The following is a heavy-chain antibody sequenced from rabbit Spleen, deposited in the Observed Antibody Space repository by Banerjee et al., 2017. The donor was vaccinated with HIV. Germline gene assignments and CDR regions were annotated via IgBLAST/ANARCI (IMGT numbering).Heavy chain of an antibody. Sequence: QEQLVESGGGLVKPEGSLTLTCKASGFSFSDRDVMCWVRQAPGKGLEWLSCIAGSSSAFTYSATWAKGRFTISKTSSTTVTLQMTSLTVADTATYFCARDTGTSFSSYGMDLWGQGTLVTVS. CDR1: GFSFSDRDV. D-gene: IGHD7-1*01. V-gene: IGHV1S45*01. CDR2: IAGSSSAFT. J-gene: IGHJ6*01. CDR3: ARDTGTSFSSYGMDL.